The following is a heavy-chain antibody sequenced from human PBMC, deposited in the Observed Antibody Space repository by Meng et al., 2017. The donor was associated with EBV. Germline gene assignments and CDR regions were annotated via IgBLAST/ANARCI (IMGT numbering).Heavy chain of an antibody. D-gene: IGHD6-13*01. CDR2: IYWDDDK. CDR3: AHRRDEYSSSWYGWFDP. J-gene: IGHJ5*02. CDR1: GFSLITSGVG. Sequence: QDTVKEFVPTLVKHTQSLTQPCTFSGFSLITSGVGVGWIRPPPGKALEWLALIYWDDDKRYSPSLKSRLTITKDTSKNQVVLTMTNMDPVDTATYYCAHRRDEYSSSWYGWFDPWGQGTLVTVSS. V-gene: IGHV2-5*02.